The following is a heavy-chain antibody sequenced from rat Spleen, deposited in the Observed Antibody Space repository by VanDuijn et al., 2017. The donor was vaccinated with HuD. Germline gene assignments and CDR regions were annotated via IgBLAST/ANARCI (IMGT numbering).Heavy chain of an antibody. D-gene: IGHD1-9*01. CDR2: ISYEGSST. CDR1: GFTFSDYY. CDR3: ARRGTYYVYSYYFDY. V-gene: IGHV5-22*01. J-gene: IGHJ2*01. Sequence: EVQLVESGGNLVQPGRSLKLSCVASGFTFSDYYMAWVRQAPKKGLEWVASISYEGSSTYYGDSVKGRFTISRDNAKTTLYLQMNSLRSEDTATYYCARRGTYYVYSYYFDYWGQGVMVTVSS.